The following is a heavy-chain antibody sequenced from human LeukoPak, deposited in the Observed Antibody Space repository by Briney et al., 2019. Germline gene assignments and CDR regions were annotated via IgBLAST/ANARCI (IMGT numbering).Heavy chain of an antibody. V-gene: IGHV3-23*01. CDR1: GFTFNIYA. D-gene: IGHD3-3*01. J-gene: IGHJ6*03. CDR3: ASRQNTIYYMDI. CDR2: ISGSGGST. Sequence: PGGSLRLSCEVSGFTFNIYAMTWVRQAPGKGLEWVSSISGSGGSTYYADSVKGRFTISRDNSKNTLYLQMNSLRAEDTAVYYCASRQNTIYYMDIWGKGTTVTVSS.